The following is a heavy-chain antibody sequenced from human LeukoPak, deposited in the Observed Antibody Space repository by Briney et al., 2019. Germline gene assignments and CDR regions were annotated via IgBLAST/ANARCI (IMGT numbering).Heavy chain of an antibody. CDR1: GGSISSDY. D-gene: IGHD3-22*01. J-gene: IGHJ3*02. CDR3: ARGPYYYDTVGAFDI. Sequence: SETLSLTCTVSGGSISSDYWSWIRQPAGKGLEWIGRIYTTGSTNYSPSLKSRVTMSVDTSKNQFSLKLSSVTAADTAVYYCARGPYYYDTVGAFDIWGQGTMVTVSS. CDR2: IYTTGST. V-gene: IGHV4-4*07.